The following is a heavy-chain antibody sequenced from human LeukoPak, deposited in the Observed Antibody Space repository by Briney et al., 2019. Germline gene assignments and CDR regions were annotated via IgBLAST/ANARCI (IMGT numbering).Heavy chain of an antibody. CDR2: IKSDGSTT. V-gene: IGHV3-74*01. D-gene: IGHD1-26*01. J-gene: IGHJ4*02. Sequence: PGESLRLSCAASGFTFSTYWMHWVRQAPGKGLVWVSRIKSDGSTTNYGDSVKDRFTISRDNAKNTLYLQMNSLRADDTAVYYCARDPVGGQPDLWGQGTLVTVSS. CDR3: ARDPVGGQPDL. CDR1: GFTFSTYW.